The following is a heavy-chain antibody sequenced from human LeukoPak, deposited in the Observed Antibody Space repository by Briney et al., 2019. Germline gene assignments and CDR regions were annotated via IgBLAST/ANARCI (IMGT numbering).Heavy chain of an antibody. V-gene: IGHV3-21*01. Sequence: GGSLRLSCTASGFTFSYYRMTWVRQAPGKGLEWVSSISSSSNYIYYPDSVKGRFTISRDNAKNSLYLQMNFLRAEDTAVYYCARGSIASGSYSNDWGQGALVTVSS. J-gene: IGHJ4*02. CDR1: GFTFSYYR. CDR3: ARGSIASGSYSND. CDR2: ISSSSNYI. D-gene: IGHD3-10*01.